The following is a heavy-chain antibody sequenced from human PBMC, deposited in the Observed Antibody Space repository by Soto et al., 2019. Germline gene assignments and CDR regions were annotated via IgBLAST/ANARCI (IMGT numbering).Heavy chain of an antibody. CDR1: GGTFRTYA. CDR2: IIPIFGTV. J-gene: IGHJ6*02. D-gene: IGHD6-19*01. V-gene: IGHV1-69*12. CDR3: AKGAVAGTPTSYYYYGMDV. Sequence: QVQLLQSGAEVKKPGSSVRVSCEASGGTFRTYAISWVRQAPGQGLEWMGEIIPIFGTVNYAQKFQGRVTITAYDSTTTVYMDLRSLRSEDTAVYYCAKGAVAGTPTSYYYYGMDVWGQGTTVTVSS.